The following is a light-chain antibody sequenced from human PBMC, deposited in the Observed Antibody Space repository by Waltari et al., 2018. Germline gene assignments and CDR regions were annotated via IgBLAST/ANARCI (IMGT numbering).Light chain of an antibody. Sequence: QSVLTQPPSASGTPGQRVTLSCSGSRSNIGRNYVYWYQQVPGTAPKLLIYRNNQRPAGVPDRFSGSQSGTSAALAISGRRSGDEADYYCAAWDDSLGGRVFGGGPKVTVL. CDR1: RSNIGRNY. J-gene: IGLJ3*02. CDR3: AAWDDSLGGRV. V-gene: IGLV1-47*01. CDR2: RNN.